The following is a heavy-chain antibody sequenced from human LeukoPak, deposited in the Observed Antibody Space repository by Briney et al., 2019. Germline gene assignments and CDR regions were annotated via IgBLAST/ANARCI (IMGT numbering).Heavy chain of an antibody. CDR2: INPNTGDT. J-gene: IGHJ4*02. V-gene: IGHV1-2*02. CDR3: ASEGGYYDTTGYYAY. Sequence: ASVKVSCKTSGYTFSGYYIHWVRQAPGQGLEWMGWINPNTGDTTYAQNFQGRVTMARDTSINTAYMELTRLRSDDTAVYYCASEGGYYDTTGYYAYWGQGSLVTVSS. D-gene: IGHD3-22*01. CDR1: GYTFSGYY.